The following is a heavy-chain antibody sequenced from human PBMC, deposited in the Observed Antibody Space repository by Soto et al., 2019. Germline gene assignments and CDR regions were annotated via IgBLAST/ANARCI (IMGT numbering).Heavy chain of an antibody. V-gene: IGHV2-5*02. D-gene: IGHD2-21*02. CDR3: VQSRCGGDCLQSYSSHSYYGLDV. CDR2: IYWEDDK. J-gene: IGHJ6*02. Sequence: QITLKESGPTLVKPTQTLTLTCTFPGFSFSSIGEGVGWIRQPPGKALEWLALIYWEDDKRYSPSLKSRLTITKDTSKNQVVLTMTNMDPVDTATYYCVQSRCGGDCLQSYSSHSYYGLDVWGQGTTVTVSS. CDR1: GFSFSSIGEG.